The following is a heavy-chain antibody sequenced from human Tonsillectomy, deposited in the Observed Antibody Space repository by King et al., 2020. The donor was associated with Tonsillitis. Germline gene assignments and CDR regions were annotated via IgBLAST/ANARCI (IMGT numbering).Heavy chain of an antibody. CDR1: GFTFSSYW. CDR3: AREGQGGFDF. J-gene: IGHJ4*02. D-gene: IGHD2-15*01. CDR2: IKQDGSKK. V-gene: IGHV3-7*03. Sequence: VQLVESGGGLVQPGGSLRLSCAASGFTFSSYWVSWVRQAPGKGLEWVANIKQDGSKKEYVDFVEGRFTISRDNAENSLYLQMNSLRADDTAVYYCAREGQGGFDFWGQGTLVIVSS.